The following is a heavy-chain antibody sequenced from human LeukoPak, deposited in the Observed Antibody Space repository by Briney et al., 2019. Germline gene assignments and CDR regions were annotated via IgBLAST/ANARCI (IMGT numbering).Heavy chain of an antibody. J-gene: IGHJ4*02. Sequence: PGGSLRLSCAASGFTFSSYGMHWVRQAPGKGLEWVAVVWYDGSNKYYADSVKGRFTIPRDNSKNTLYLQMNSLRAEDTAVYYCAKNYYDSSGYLDYWGQGTLVTVSS. D-gene: IGHD3-22*01. CDR3: AKNYYDSSGYLDY. V-gene: IGHV3-33*06. CDR2: VWYDGSNK. CDR1: GFTFSSYG.